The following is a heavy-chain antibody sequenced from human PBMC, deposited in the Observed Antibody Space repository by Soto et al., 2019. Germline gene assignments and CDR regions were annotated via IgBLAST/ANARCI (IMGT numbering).Heavy chain of an antibody. Sequence: PGGSLRLSCAVSGVTLTNVWMNWVRQAPGKGPEWVGRIRSNIDGGTTDYAAPVKGRFTVSRDDSTNTLYLQMNSLRAEDTAVYYCAKAYCGGDCYSPPDYWGQGTLVTVSS. CDR3: AKAYCGGDCYSPPDY. CDR2: IRSNIDGGTT. J-gene: IGHJ4*02. D-gene: IGHD2-21*02. CDR1: GVTLTNVW. V-gene: IGHV3-15*07.